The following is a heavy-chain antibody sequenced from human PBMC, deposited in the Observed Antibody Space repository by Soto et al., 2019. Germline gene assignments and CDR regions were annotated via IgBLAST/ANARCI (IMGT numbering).Heavy chain of an antibody. D-gene: IGHD3-3*02. J-gene: IGHJ3*02. CDR3: ARDDAFDNENGFDM. Sequence: GSLRLSCAVSGFPFSFYGFHWVRQSPGKGLEWLGVIVSDGSAIYHADSLEGRFFISRDNSKDILYLQMNSLRVEDTAVYYCARDDAFDNENGFDMWGQGAMVTVSS. CDR1: GFPFSFYG. V-gene: IGHV3-33*01. CDR2: IVSDGSAI.